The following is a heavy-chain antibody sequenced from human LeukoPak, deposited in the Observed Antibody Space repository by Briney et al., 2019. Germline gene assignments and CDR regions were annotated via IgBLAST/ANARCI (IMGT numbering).Heavy chain of an antibody. J-gene: IGHJ4*02. CDR2: IYYSGST. D-gene: IGHD6-13*01. CDR3: ARGVGAALDY. Sequence: SETLSLACTVSGGSISSYYRSWLRQPPGKGLEWIGYIYYSGSTNYNPSLKSRVTISVDTSKNQFSLKLSSVTAADTAVYYCARGVGAALDYWGQGTLVTVSS. V-gene: IGHV4-59*01. CDR1: GGSISSYY.